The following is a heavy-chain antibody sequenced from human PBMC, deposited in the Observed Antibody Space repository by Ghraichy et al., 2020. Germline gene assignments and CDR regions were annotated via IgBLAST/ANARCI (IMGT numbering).Heavy chain of an antibody. D-gene: IGHD6-6*01. J-gene: IGHJ4*02. CDR1: GFTFSQYW. Sequence: GESLNISCAASGFTFSQYWMTWVRQAPGKGLEWVANIRQDGGQTYYLDSLKGRFTISRDNGQNSVFLQMNSLRAEDTAFYYCARIGYSSSSLDYWGQGTLVTVSS. CDR3: ARIGYSSSSLDY. CDR2: IRQDGGQT. V-gene: IGHV3-7*03.